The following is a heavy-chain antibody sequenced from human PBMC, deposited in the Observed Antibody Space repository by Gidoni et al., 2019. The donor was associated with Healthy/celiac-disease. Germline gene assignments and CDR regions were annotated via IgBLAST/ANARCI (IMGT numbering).Heavy chain of an antibody. Sequence: QVTLRESGPALVKPTQTLTLTCTFSGFSLSTSGMCVSWIRQPPGKALEWLARIDWDDDKYYSTSLKTRLTISKDTSKNQVVLTMTNMDPVDTATYYCARIQGPTNVLDYWGQGTLVTVSS. J-gene: IGHJ4*02. CDR2: IDWDDDK. CDR1: GFSLSTSGMC. CDR3: ARIQGPTNVLDY. V-gene: IGHV2-70*15.